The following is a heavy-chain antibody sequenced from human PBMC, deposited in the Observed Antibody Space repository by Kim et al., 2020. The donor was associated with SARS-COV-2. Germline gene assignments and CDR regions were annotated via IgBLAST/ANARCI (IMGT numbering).Heavy chain of an antibody. Sequence: SETLSLTCAVYGGSFSGYYWSWIRQPPGKGLEWIGEINHSGSTNYNPSLKSRVTISVDTSKNQFSLKLSSVTAADTAVYYCARSIGGVRGVPKPGFFFDYWGQGTLVTVSS. CDR3: ARSIGGVRGVPKPGFFFDY. J-gene: IGHJ4*02. CDR1: GGSFSGYY. V-gene: IGHV4-34*01. D-gene: IGHD3-10*01. CDR2: INHSGST.